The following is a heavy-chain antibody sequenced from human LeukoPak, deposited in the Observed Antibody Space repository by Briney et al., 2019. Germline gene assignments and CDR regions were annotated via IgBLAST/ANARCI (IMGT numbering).Heavy chain of an antibody. CDR1: GGSISSTSYY. CDR2: IYYTGST. V-gene: IGHV4-39*01. D-gene: IGHD3-3*01. CDR3: ATGGFSSLSTDY. J-gene: IGHJ4*02. Sequence: SETLSLTCTVSGGSISSTSYYWGWIRQPPGKGLEWIGNIYYTGSTYYNPSLKSRVAISVDTSKNQFSLKLSSVTAADTAVYYCATGGFSSLSTDYWGPGTLVTVSS.